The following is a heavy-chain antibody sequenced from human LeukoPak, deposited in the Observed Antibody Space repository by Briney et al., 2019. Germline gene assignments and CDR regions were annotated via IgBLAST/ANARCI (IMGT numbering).Heavy chain of an antibody. CDR3: SRESGPFCPFGY. D-gene: IGHD1-26*01. CDR2: ISLAGQT. J-gene: IGHJ4*02. V-gene: IGHV4/OR15-8*02. Sequence: ETLSLTCGVSGGSISGTNWWRWVRQPPGQGLELLGEISLAGQTNYNPSLNGRVTMSLDKSSNQLSLHLTSVTAADTATYFCSRESGPFCPFGYWGQGTLVIVSS. CDR1: GGSISGTNW.